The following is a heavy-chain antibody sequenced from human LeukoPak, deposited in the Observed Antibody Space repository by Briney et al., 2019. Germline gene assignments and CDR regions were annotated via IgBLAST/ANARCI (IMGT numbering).Heavy chain of an antibody. V-gene: IGHV4-38-2*01. D-gene: IGHD2-15*01. CDR1: GYSISSGHY. CDR3: ARPSGGYPVYYFDY. J-gene: IGHJ4*02. Sequence: SETLSLTCAVSGYSISSGHYCSWIRQPPGRGLEWIGSIYHSGGTYYNASLKSRVTISVDTSKNQFSLKLSSMTAADTAVYYCARPSGGYPVYYFDYWGQGTLVTVSS. CDR2: IYHSGGT.